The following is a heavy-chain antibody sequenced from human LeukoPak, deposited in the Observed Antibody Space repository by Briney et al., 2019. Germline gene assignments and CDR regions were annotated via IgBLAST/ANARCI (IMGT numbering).Heavy chain of an antibody. D-gene: IGHD6-6*01. J-gene: IGHJ4*02. CDR3: ARFPEYSSSSGMAVATC. CDR2: IYTSGST. V-gene: IGHV4-61*02. Sequence: PSQTLSLTCTVSGGSISSGSYYWSWIRQPAGKGLEWIGRIYTSGSTNYNPSLKSRVTISVDTSKNQFSLKLSSVTAADTAVYYCARFPEYSSSSGMAVATCWGQGTLVTVSS. CDR1: GGSISSGSYY.